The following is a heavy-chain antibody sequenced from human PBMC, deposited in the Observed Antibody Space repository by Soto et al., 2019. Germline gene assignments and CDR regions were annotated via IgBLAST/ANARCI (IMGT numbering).Heavy chain of an antibody. CDR3: VRDRLNDYGDSIFDY. D-gene: IGHD4-17*01. V-gene: IGHV3-48*02. Sequence: EVQLVESGGDLVQPGGSLRLSCAASGFTFSSYSMNWVRQAPGKGLEWVSYISSSSSIIYDADSVKGRFTISRDNAKNSLYLQMNSLRDEDTAVYYCVRDRLNDYGDSIFDYWGQGTLVTVSS. CDR1: GFTFSSYS. J-gene: IGHJ4*02. CDR2: ISSSSSII.